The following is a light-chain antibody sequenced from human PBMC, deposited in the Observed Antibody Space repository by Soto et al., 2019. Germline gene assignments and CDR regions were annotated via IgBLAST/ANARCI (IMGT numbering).Light chain of an antibody. Sequence: QSALTQPASVSWSPGQSITISCTGTSSDVGGYNYVSWCQQHPGKAPKLMIYDGSNRPSGVSNRFSGSKSGNTASLTISGLQAEDEADYYCSSYTSSSTLVVFGTGTKLTVL. CDR2: DGS. V-gene: IGLV2-14*01. CDR1: SSDVGGYNY. J-gene: IGLJ1*01. CDR3: SSYTSSSTLVV.